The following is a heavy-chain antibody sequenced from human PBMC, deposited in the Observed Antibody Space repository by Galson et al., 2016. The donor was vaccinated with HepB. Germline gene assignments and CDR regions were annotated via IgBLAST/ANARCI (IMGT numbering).Heavy chain of an antibody. J-gene: IGHJ4*02. CDR1: GYTLSDH. Sequence: SVKVSCKASGYTLSDHIHWVRQAPGQGLQWLGWVNPNSEGTNYAEKFQGRVTLTWDTSISTAYMELRRLTSDDPGIYYCAQGPQNCDYWAQGTQVIVSS. CDR2: VNPNSEGT. V-gene: IGHV1-2*02. D-gene: IGHD2/OR15-2a*01. CDR3: AQGPQNCDY.